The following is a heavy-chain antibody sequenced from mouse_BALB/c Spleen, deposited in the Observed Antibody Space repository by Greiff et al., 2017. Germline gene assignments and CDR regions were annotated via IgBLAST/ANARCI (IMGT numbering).Heavy chain of an antibody. CDR2: ISDGGSYT. CDR3: ARDDTTATWYFDV. V-gene: IGHV5-4*02. J-gene: IGHJ1*01. Sequence: EVQGVESGGGLVKPGGSLKLSCAASGFTFSDYYMYWVRQTPEKRLEWVATISDGGSYTYYPDSVKGRFTISRDNAKNNLYLQMSSLKSEDTAMYYCARDDTTATWYFDVWGAGTTVTVSS. D-gene: IGHD1-2*01. CDR1: GFTFSDYY.